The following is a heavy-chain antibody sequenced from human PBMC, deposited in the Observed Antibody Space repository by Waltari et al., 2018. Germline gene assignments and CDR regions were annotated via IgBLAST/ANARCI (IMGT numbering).Heavy chain of an antibody. CDR2: IRSKANSYAT. V-gene: IGHV3-73*02. D-gene: IGHD1-26*01. Sequence: EVQPVESGGGLVQPGGSLKLYSAAAGLTSRGSAMPWVRQASGKGLEWVGRIRSKANSYATAYAASVKGRFTISRDDSKNTAYLQMNSLKTEDTAVYYCTTRGKAAGGATPDYWGQGTLVTVSS. CDR1: GLTSRGSA. J-gene: IGHJ4*02. CDR3: TTRGKAAGGATPDY.